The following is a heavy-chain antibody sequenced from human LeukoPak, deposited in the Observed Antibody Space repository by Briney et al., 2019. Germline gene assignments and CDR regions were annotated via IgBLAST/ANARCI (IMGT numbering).Heavy chain of an antibody. CDR3: ARDRANDYFDY. CDR1: GFTFSSYV. CDR2: ISGSGGST. J-gene: IGHJ4*02. V-gene: IGHV3-23*01. D-gene: IGHD3-10*01. Sequence: GGSLRLSCAASGFTFSSYVMSWVRQAPGKGLEWVSAISGSGGSTYYADSVKGRFTISRDSSKNTLYLQMNSLRAEDTAAYYCARDRANDYFDYWGQGTLVTVSS.